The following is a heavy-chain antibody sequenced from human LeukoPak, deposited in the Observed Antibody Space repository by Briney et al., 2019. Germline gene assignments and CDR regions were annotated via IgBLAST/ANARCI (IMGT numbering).Heavy chain of an antibody. J-gene: IGHJ4*02. Sequence: ASVKVSCKASGYTFTGYYMHWVRQAPGQGLEWMGWINPNSGGTNYAQKFQGRVTMTRDTSISTAYMELSRLRSDDTAVYYWARDLRYLIAAAGENYWGQGTLVTVSS. D-gene: IGHD6-13*01. CDR3: ARDLRYLIAAAGENY. CDR2: INPNSGGT. CDR1: GYTFTGYY. V-gene: IGHV1-2*02.